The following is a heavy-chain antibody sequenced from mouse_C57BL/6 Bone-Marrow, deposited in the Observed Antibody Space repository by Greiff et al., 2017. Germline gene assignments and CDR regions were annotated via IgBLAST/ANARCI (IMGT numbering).Heavy chain of an antibody. D-gene: IGHD3-2*02. J-gene: IGHJ4*01. Sequence: EVQVVESGGDLVKPGGSLKLSCAASGFTFSSYGMSWVRQTPDKRLEWVATISSGGSYTYYPDSVKGRFTISSDNAKITLYLQRSSLKSEDTAMYYWARGIQHSVLKGYYYAMDYWGQGTSVTVSS. CDR1: GFTFSSYG. CDR3: ARGIQHSVLKGYYYAMDY. V-gene: IGHV5-6*01. CDR2: ISSGGSYT.